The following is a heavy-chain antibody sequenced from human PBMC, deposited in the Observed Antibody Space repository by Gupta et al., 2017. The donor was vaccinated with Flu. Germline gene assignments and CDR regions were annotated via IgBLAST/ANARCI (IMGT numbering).Heavy chain of an antibody. CDR1: TFSDYY. CDR3: TGGVYVTKIDY. Sequence: TFSDYYMSWIRQTPGRGLEWISYIRGSGNPIYYADSVKGRFTISRDNSKNSLYLQMNSRRAEDTAIYDGTGGVYVTKIDYWGQGTLVTVSS. CDR2: IRGSGNPI. V-gene: IGHV3-11*01. J-gene: IGHJ4*02. D-gene: IGHD5-12*01.